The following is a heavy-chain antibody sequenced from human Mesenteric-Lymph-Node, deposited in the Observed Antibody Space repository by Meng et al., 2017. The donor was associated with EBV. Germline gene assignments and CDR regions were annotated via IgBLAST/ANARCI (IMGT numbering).Heavy chain of an antibody. V-gene: IGHV4-30-2*06. CDR2: VHHSGLT. Sequence: PGPRLVQPSPPLSLSCTVSGGSVNSGCYSWSWIRQSPEKGLEWIGYVHHSGLTYYNPSLETRVIISLERSKNQFSLKLTSVTAADTAVYYCAGGDYVNQFNYWGQGTLVTVSS. CDR1: GGSVNSGCYS. CDR3: AGGDYVNQFNY. J-gene: IGHJ4*02. D-gene: IGHD4-17*01.